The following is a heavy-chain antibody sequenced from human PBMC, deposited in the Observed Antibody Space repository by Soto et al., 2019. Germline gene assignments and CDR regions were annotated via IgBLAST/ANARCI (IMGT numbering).Heavy chain of an antibody. Sequence: SETLSLTCTVSGGSISGYYWSWIRQPPGKGLEWIGYIYYSGSTNYNPSLKSRVTISVDTSKNQFSLKLSSVTAADTAVYYCAREVEPRIYGMDVWGQGTTVTVSS. CDR2: IYYSGST. V-gene: IGHV4-59*01. J-gene: IGHJ6*02. D-gene: IGHD1-1*01. CDR3: AREVEPRIYGMDV. CDR1: GGSISGYY.